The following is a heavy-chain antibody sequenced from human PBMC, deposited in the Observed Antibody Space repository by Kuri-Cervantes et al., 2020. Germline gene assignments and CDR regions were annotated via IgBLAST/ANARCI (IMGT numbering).Heavy chain of an antibody. Sequence: ASVKVSCKASGYTFTSYGISWVRQAPGQGLEWMGWISAYNGNTNYAQKLQGRVTMTTDTSTSTAYMELSRLRSDDTAVYYCARLGDSSGYYHDWFDPWGQGTLVTVSS. J-gene: IGHJ5*02. D-gene: IGHD3-22*01. CDR1: GYTFTSYG. CDR3: ARLGDSSGYYHDWFDP. V-gene: IGHV1-18*01. CDR2: ISAYNGNT.